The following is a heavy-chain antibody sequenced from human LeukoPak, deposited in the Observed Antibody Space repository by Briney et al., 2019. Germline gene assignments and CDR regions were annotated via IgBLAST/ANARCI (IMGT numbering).Heavy chain of an antibody. D-gene: IGHD2-15*01. CDR3: ARDVAVFPGGGYCSGGSCSMGDWFDP. CDR1: GGTFSSYA. J-gene: IGHJ5*02. CDR2: IIPIFGTA. Sequence: ASVKVSCKASGGTFSSYAISWVRQAPGQGLEWMGGIIPIFGTANYAQKFQGRVTITADESTSTAYMELSSLRSEDTAVYYCARDVAVFPGGGYCSGGSCSMGDWFDPWGQGTLVTVSS. V-gene: IGHV1-69*13.